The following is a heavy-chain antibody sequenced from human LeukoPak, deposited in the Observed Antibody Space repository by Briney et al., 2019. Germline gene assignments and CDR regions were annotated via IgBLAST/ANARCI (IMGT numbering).Heavy chain of an antibody. CDR3: ARDRVVRGVIKTYYGMDV. CDR2: IYYSGST. V-gene: IGHV4-59*01. D-gene: IGHD3-10*01. Sequence: PSETLSLTCAVYGGSFSGYYWSWIRQPPGKGLEWIGYIYYSGSTNYNPSLKSRVTISVDTSKNQFSLKLSSVTAADTAVYYCARDRVVRGVIKTYYGMDVWGQGTTVTVSS. J-gene: IGHJ6*02. CDR1: GGSFSGYY.